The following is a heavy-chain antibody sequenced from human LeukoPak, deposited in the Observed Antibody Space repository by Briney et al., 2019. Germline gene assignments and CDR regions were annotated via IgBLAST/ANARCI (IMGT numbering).Heavy chain of an antibody. Sequence: SETLSLTCTVSGASISGTSYYWTWTRHHPREGLEWLGFIHFSGTVYYNPSLISRLIISEDTSKNQMSLKLSSVTAADTAVYYCAAGGDIAKGGNYWGQGTQVTVSS. CDR1: GASISGTSYY. V-gene: IGHV4-31*03. CDR2: IHFSGTV. D-gene: IGHD5-18*01. J-gene: IGHJ4*02. CDR3: AAGGDIAKGGNY.